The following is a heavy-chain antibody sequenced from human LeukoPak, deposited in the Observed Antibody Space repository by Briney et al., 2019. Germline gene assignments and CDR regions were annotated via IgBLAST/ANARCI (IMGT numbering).Heavy chain of an antibody. CDR3: ARYPMIVEYYYYYMDV. Sequence: GGSLRLSCAASGFTFSSYAMSWVRQAPGKGLEWVSAISGSGGSTYYADSVKGRFTISRDNAKNSLYLQMNSLRAEDTAVYYCARYPMIVEYYYYYMDVWGKGTTVTISS. J-gene: IGHJ6*03. CDR1: GFTFSSYA. CDR2: ISGSGGST. D-gene: IGHD3-22*01. V-gene: IGHV3-23*01.